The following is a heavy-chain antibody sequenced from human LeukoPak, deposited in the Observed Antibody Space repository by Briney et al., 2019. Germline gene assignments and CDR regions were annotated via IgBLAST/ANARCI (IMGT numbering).Heavy chain of an antibody. CDR1: GYTFTDFY. CDR2: INPNSGGT. Sequence: ASVKVSCKASGYTFTDFYLHWVRQAPGQGLEWMGWINPNSGGTNYAQSFQGRVTMTRDTSISTAYMELSRLRSDDTAVYYCARADMSTDYTPTDYWGQGTLVTVSS. V-gene: IGHV1-2*02. D-gene: IGHD3-3*01. CDR3: ARADMSTDYTPTDY. J-gene: IGHJ4*02.